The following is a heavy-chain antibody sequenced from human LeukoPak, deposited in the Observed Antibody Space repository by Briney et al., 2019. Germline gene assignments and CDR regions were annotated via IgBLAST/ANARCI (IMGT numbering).Heavy chain of an antibody. D-gene: IGHD6-19*01. CDR2: ISAYNGNT. CDR3: ARGYSSVPFDY. V-gene: IGHV1-18*01. Sequence: GASVKVSCKASGYTFTSYGISWVRQAPGQGLEWMGWISAYNGNTKYSQKFQGRVTITRDTSASIAYMELSSLRSEDTAVYYCARGYSSVPFDYWGQGTLVTVSS. J-gene: IGHJ4*02. CDR1: GYTFTSYG.